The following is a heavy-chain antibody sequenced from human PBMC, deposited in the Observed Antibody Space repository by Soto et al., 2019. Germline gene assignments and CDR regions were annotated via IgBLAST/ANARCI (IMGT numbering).Heavy chain of an antibody. V-gene: IGHV1-18*01. Sequence: QVQLVQSGAEVQKPRASVKVSCEASGYIFNNYGITWVRQAPRQGLEWMGWIYPKEGRIKFAQKFQGRVNLTTDTSTTTDYMELRSLRFDDSAVYFCARDIDYDIDVWGQGTLVTVSS. CDR3: ARDIDYDIDV. CDR1: GYIFNNYG. J-gene: IGHJ4*02. CDR2: IYPKEGRI. D-gene: IGHD4-17*01.